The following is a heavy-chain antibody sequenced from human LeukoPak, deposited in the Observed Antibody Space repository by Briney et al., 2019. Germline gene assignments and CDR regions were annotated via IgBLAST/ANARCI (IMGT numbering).Heavy chain of an antibody. CDR3: ARHSGVGATDFDY. D-gene: IGHD1-26*01. V-gene: IGHV4-38-2*02. J-gene: IGHJ4*02. CDR1: GYSITSGYY. Sequence: SETLSLTCTVSGYSITSGYYWGWIRQPPGKGLEWIGDINHSGNTNYNPSLKSRVTLSLDTSKNQFSLKLSSVTAADTAVYYCARHSGVGATDFDYWGQGTLVTVSS. CDR2: INHSGNT.